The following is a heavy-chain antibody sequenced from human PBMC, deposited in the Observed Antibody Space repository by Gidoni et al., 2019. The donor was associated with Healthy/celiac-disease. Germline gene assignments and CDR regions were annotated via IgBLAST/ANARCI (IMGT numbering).Heavy chain of an antibody. CDR2: INHSGST. CDR1: GGSFSGYY. Sequence: GAGLLKPSETLSLTCAVYGGSFSGYYWSWIRQPPGKGLEWIGEINHSGSTNYNPSLKSRVTISVDTSKNHFSLKLSSVTAADTAVYYCASTLGEGEAAGTGAFDIWGQGTMVTVSS. J-gene: IGHJ3*02. D-gene: IGHD6-13*01. CDR3: ASTLGEGEAAGTGAFDI. V-gene: IGHV4-34*01.